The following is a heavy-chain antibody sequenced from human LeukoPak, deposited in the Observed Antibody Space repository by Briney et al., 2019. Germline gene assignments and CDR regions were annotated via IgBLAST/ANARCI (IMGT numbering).Heavy chain of an antibody. CDR2: IRSSSRYI. V-gene: IGHV3-21*01. Sequence: GGSLRLFCAASGFTFSSYSMNWVRQAPGRGLEWVSSIRSSSRYIYYADSLKCRFNFSRDNAKNSLYLQTHSLSAEDTAVYYCAKKGSIAAAGTDRLYYYYMDVWGKGTTVTVSS. CDR3: AKKGSIAAAGTDRLYYYYMDV. J-gene: IGHJ6*03. CDR1: GFTFSSYS. D-gene: IGHD6-13*01.